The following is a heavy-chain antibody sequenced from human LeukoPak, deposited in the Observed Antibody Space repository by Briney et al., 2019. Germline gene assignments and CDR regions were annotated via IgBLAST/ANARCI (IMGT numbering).Heavy chain of an antibody. J-gene: IGHJ4*02. D-gene: IGHD6-19*01. V-gene: IGHV3-23*01. CDR3: AKDFVTAVAGRGLFDY. CDR1: GFTFSSHA. CDR2: ISGSGGST. Sequence: GGSLRLSCAASGFTFSSHAMSWVRQAPGKGLEWVSAISGSGGSTYYADSVKGRFTISRDNSKNTLYLQMNSLGAEDTAVYYCAKDFVTAVAGRGLFDYWGQGTLVTVSS.